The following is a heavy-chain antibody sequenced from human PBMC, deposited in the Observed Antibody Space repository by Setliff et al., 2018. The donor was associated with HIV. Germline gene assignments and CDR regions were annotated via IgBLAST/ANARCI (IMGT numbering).Heavy chain of an antibody. Sequence: ASVKVSCKASGYTFTSYDINWVRQATGQGLEWMGWMMPSSGNTGYAQKFQGRLTMTRNTSISTAYMELSGLISEDAAVYYCARAGGLRMDQGVVSDYWGQGTLVTVSS. CDR1: GYTFTSYD. D-gene: IGHD3-10*01. J-gene: IGHJ4*02. CDR2: MMPSSGNT. V-gene: IGHV1-8*02. CDR3: ARAGGLRMDQGVVSDY.